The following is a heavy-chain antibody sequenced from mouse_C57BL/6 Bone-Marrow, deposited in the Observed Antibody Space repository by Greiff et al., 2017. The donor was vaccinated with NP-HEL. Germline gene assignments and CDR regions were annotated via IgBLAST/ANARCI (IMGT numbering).Heavy chain of an antibody. D-gene: IGHD2-3*01. CDR1: GYTFTDYN. J-gene: IGHJ3*01. V-gene: IGHV1-22*01. CDR3: ARESYDGYPY. CDR2: INPNNGGT. Sequence: DVQLQESGPELVKPGASVKMSCKASGYTFTDYNMHWVKQSHGKSLEWIGYINPNNGGTSYNQKFKGKATLTVNKSSSTAYMELRSLTSEDSAVYYCARESYDGYPYWGQGTLVTVSA.